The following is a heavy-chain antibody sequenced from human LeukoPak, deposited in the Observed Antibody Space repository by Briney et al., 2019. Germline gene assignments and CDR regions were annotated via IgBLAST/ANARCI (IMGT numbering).Heavy chain of an antibody. D-gene: IGHD4-17*01. CDR2: INPDGRST. J-gene: IGHJ5*02. Sequence: QAGGSLRLSCAASGFTFSSYWMHWVRQPPGKGLLWVSRINPDGRSTGYADAVKGRFTISRDNAKNTLYLQMNSLRAEDTAVYYCVKYGDYKFDPWGQGTLVTVSS. V-gene: IGHV3-74*01. CDR1: GFTFSSYW. CDR3: VKYGDYKFDP.